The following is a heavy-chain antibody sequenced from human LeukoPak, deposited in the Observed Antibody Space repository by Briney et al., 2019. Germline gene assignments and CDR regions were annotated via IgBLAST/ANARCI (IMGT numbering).Heavy chain of an antibody. CDR3: ARGIRRYPEPSSWSCFDY. CDR1: EFTFSNYA. CDR2: ISNSGGEI. Sequence: PGGSLRHSCAASEFTFSNYAMSWVRQTPGKRLEWVSVISNSGGEIYYVDSVRGRFTISRDNSKNTLYLQMNSLRPEDTAVYYCARGIRRYPEPSSWSCFDYWGQGTLVTVSS. J-gene: IGHJ4*02. V-gene: IGHV3-23*01. D-gene: IGHD6-13*01.